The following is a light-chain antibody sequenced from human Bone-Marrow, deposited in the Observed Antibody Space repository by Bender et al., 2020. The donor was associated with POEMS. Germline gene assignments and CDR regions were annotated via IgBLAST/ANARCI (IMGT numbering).Light chain of an antibody. V-gene: IGLV3-1*01. Sequence: SHELTQPPSVSVSPGHTATITCSGGKLEDKFVCWYQQKPGQSPVLVIYQDTKRPSGIPERFSGSNSGNTATLTISGTQAMDEADYYCQAWDSSLWVFGGGTKLTVL. CDR3: QAWDSSLWV. CDR1: KLEDKF. J-gene: IGLJ3*02. CDR2: QDT.